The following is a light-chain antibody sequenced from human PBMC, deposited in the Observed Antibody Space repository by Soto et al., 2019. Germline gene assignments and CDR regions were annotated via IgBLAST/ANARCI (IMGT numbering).Light chain of an antibody. CDR1: QSVISSY. CDR3: QQYGSSPIT. V-gene: IGKV3-20*01. J-gene: IGKJ5*01. CDR2: GAS. Sequence: NVLSQSPGNHLFFPRKKSTPPSRASQSVISSYLAWYQQKPGQAPRLLIYGASSRATGIPDRFSGSGSGTDFTLTISRLEPEDFALYYCQQYGSSPITFGQGTLLEIK.